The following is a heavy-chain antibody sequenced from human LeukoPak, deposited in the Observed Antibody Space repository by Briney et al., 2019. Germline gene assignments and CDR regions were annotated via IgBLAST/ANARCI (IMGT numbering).Heavy chain of an antibody. CDR1: GFTFSSYA. Sequence: GGSLRLSCVGSGFTFSSYAMSWVRQTPGKGLEWVSAISGSSSSTYYADSVKGRFTISRDNSKHTLHLQISSLRAEAMAVYYCARHPFGYCSGTSCPYYFDYWGQGTLVTVSS. J-gene: IGHJ4*02. CDR2: ISGSSSST. D-gene: IGHD2-2*01. CDR3: ARHPFGYCSGTSCPYYFDY. V-gene: IGHV3-23*01.